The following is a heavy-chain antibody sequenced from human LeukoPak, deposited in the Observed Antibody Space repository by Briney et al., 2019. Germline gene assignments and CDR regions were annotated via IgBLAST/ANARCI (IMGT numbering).Heavy chain of an antibody. CDR1: GFTFSDYY. CDR2: ISSSGSTI. D-gene: IGHD2-21*02. Sequence: GGSLRLSCAAPGFTFSDYYMSWLRQAPGKGLEWVSYISSSGSTIYYADSVKGRFTISRDNAKNSLYLQMNSLRAEDTAVYYCARDRANGDYYFDYWGQGTLVTVSS. V-gene: IGHV3-11*04. CDR3: ARDRANGDYYFDY. J-gene: IGHJ4*02.